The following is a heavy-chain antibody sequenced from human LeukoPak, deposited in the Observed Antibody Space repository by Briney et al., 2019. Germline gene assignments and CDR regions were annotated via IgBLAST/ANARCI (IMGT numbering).Heavy chain of an antibody. V-gene: IGHV1-46*01. D-gene: IGHD1-26*01. CDR3: ARAGIVGATGQNDAFDI. Sequence: GASVKVSCKASGYTFTSYYMHWVRQAPGQGLEWMGIINPSGGSTSYAQKFQGRVTMTRDTSTSTVYMELSSLRSEDTAVYYCARAGIVGATGQNDAFDIWGQGTMVTVSS. CDR2: INPSGGST. CDR1: GYTFTSYY. J-gene: IGHJ3*02.